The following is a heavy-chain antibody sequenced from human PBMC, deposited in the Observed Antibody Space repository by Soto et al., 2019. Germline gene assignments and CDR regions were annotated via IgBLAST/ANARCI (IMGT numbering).Heavy chain of an antibody. J-gene: IGHJ6*02. CDR1: GYTFTSYG. V-gene: IGHV1-18*04. CDR2: ISAYNGNT. D-gene: IGHD5-18*01. Sequence: GASVKVSCKASGYTFTSYGISWVRQAPGQGLEWMGWISAYNGNTNYAQKLQGRVTMTTDTSTSTAYMELRSLRSDDTAVYYCARDTSGYSYGYNDYYYVMDVWGQGTTVTVSS. CDR3: ARDTSGYSYGYNDYYYVMDV.